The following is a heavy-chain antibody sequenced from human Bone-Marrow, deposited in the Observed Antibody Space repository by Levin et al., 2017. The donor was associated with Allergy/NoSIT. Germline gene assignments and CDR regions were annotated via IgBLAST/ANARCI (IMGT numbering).Heavy chain of an antibody. CDR2: TYYNGST. V-gene: IGHV4-30-4*01. Sequence: SCTVSGGSISSDNYYWTWIRQPPGKGLECIGYTYYNGSTYYNPSLKSRVTISVDTSKNQFSLKLDSVTAADTAVCYCARVRDGYNFGDYYFDSWGQGTLVIVSS. D-gene: IGHD5-24*01. J-gene: IGHJ4*02. CDR1: GGSISSDNYY. CDR3: ARVRDGYNFGDYYFDS.